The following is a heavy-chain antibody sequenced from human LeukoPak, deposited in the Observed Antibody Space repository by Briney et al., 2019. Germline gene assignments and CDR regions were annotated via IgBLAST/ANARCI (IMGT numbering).Heavy chain of an antibody. Sequence: GGSLRLSCAASGFNFRTYAMTWVRQAPGKGLEWVSAIRGSGDSTYYADSVKGRFTISRDNSKNTLYLEMNSLSAEDTAVYYCAKEYYYDSSGYPFIWGQGTMVTVSS. CDR1: GFNFRTYA. D-gene: IGHD3-22*01. V-gene: IGHV3-23*01. J-gene: IGHJ3*02. CDR2: IRGSGDST. CDR3: AKEYYYDSSGYPFI.